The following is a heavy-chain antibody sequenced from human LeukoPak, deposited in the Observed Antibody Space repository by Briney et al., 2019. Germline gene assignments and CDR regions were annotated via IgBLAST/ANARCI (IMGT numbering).Heavy chain of an antibody. J-gene: IGHJ4*02. CDR3: ARHLNYYLDY. D-gene: IGHD3-10*01. Sequence: GGSLRLSCAASGFTFSSYAMSWVRQAPGKGLEWVSAISGSGGGTYYADSVKGRFTISRDNAKDTLYLQMNSLRAEDTAVYYCARHLNYYLDYWGQGTLVTVSS. CDR1: GFTFSSYA. CDR2: ISGSGGGT. V-gene: IGHV3-23*01.